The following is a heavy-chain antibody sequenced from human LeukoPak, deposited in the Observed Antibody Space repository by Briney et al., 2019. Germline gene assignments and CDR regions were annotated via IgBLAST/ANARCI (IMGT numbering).Heavy chain of an antibody. V-gene: IGHV3-30-3*01. CDR2: ISYDGSNK. CDR1: GFTFSSYA. Sequence: PGGSLRLSCAASGFTFSSYAMHWVRQAPGRGLEWVAVISYDGSNKYYADSVKGRFTISRDNSKNTLYLQMNSLRAEDTAVYYCARGQGGSHDYWGQGTLVTVSS. J-gene: IGHJ4*02. D-gene: IGHD3-16*01. CDR3: ARGQGGSHDY.